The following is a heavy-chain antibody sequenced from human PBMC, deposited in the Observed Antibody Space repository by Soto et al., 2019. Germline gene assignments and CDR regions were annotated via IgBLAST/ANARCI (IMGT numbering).Heavy chain of an antibody. Sequence: SETLSLTCTVSGGSXSSSSYYWGLIRQPPGKWLEWIGSIYYSGSTYYNPSLKSRVTISVDTSKNQFSLKLSSVTAADTAVYYCARQGPAIAAAGTSWFDPWGQGTLVTVSS. CDR3: ARQGPAIAAAGTSWFDP. D-gene: IGHD6-13*01. CDR1: GGSXSSSSYY. V-gene: IGHV4-39*01. CDR2: IYYSGST. J-gene: IGHJ5*02.